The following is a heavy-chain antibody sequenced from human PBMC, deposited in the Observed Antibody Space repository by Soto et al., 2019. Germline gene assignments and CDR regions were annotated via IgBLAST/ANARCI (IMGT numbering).Heavy chain of an antibody. J-gene: IGHJ4*02. CDR2: IIPILGIA. CDR1: GGTFSSYT. CDR3: AREIVGATSPFDY. D-gene: IGHD1-26*01. Sequence: QVQLVQSGAEVKKPGSSVKVSCKASGGTFSSYTISWVRQAPGQGLEWMGRIIPILGIANYAQKFQGRVTITADKSTSTAYMELSSLRSEDTSVYYCAREIVGATSPFDYWGQGTLVTVSS. V-gene: IGHV1-69*08.